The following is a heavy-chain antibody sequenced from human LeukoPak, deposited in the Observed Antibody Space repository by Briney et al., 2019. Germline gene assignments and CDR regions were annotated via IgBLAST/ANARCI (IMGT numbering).Heavy chain of an antibody. V-gene: IGHV4-39*07. CDR1: GGSISSDNYY. CDR2: IYDSAST. CDR3: TRCLDAGRRQAADF. Sequence: SETLSLTCTVSGGSISSDNYYWGWMRQTPGKGLDWIGSIYDSASTNYNPSLKSRVTISLDTSKSQVLLTLTSVTAADTAVSYCTRCLDAGRRQAADFWGQGTLVTVSS. J-gene: IGHJ4*02. D-gene: IGHD6-13*01.